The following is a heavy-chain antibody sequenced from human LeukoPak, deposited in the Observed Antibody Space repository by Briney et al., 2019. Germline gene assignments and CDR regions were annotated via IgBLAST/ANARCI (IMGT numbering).Heavy chain of an antibody. D-gene: IGHD6-13*01. CDR2: IYYSGST. Sequence: TSETLSLTCTVSGGSISSSSYYWGWIRQPPGKGLEWIGSIYYSGSTYYNPSLKSRVTISVDTSKNQFSLKLSSVTAADTAVYYCARGIAAAGTVWGQGTLVTVSS. V-gene: IGHV4-39*07. J-gene: IGHJ4*02. CDR3: ARGIAAAGTV. CDR1: GGSISSSSYY.